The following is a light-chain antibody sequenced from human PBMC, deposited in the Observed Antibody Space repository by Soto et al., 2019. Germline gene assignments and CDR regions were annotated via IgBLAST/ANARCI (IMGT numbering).Light chain of an antibody. V-gene: IGLV1-40*01. CDR2: NNL. CDR1: SSNFGAGYE. Sequence: QSVLTQPPSVSGAPGQRVTISCTGSSSNFGAGYEVHWYKQLPGAAPTLVIFNNLNRPSGVPERFSDSKSGTSASLVISGLQAEDEADYYCQSFDSSLRVYVFGSGTKVTVL. J-gene: IGLJ1*01. CDR3: QSFDSSLRVYV.